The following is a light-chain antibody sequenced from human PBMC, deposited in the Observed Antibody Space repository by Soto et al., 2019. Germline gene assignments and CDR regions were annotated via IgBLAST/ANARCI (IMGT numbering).Light chain of an antibody. J-gene: IGLJ1*01. CDR2: DVS. CDR1: SSDVGGYDF. CDR3: SSFTSSSTYV. V-gene: IGLV2-14*01. Sequence: QSALTQPASVSASPGQSITISCTGTSSDVGGYDFVSWYQQRPGKTPQLMIYDVSDRPSGVSHRFSGSKSGNTASLTISGLQAEDEADYYCSSFTSSSTYVFGTGTKLTVL.